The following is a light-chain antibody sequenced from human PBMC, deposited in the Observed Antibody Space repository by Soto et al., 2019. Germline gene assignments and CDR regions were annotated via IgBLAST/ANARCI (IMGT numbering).Light chain of an antibody. CDR3: AAWDGTLKAWV. J-gene: IGLJ3*02. Sequence: QSVLTQPPSASGTPGQRVTISCSGSSSNIGSNTVNWYQQLPGTAPKLLIYSNNERPSGGPDRFSGSKSGTSASLAISGLQSEDEAVYHCAAWDGTLKAWVFGGGTKLTVL. CDR1: SSNIGSNT. CDR2: SNN. V-gene: IGLV1-44*01.